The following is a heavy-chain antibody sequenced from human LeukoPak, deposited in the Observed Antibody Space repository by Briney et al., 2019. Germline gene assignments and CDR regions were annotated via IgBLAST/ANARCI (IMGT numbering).Heavy chain of an antibody. CDR1: GGSFSGYY. D-gene: IGHD2-2*01. Sequence: SETLSLTCAVYGGSFSGYYWSWIRQPPGKGLEWIGEINHSGSPYYNPSLKSRVTISVDTAKNQFSLRLTSVTAADTAVYYCARLKGVPAADYWGQGTLVTVSS. CDR3: ARLKGVPAADY. CDR2: INHSGSP. V-gene: IGHV4-34*01. J-gene: IGHJ4*02.